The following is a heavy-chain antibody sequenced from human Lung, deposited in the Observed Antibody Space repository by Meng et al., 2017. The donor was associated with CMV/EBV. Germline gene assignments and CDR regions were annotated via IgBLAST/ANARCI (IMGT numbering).Heavy chain of an antibody. J-gene: IGHJ4*02. CDR2: INHSGST. CDR1: AGSSSGYS. Sequence: SXTXSLXSAVYAGSSSGYSWSWVRQPTGKGLEWIGKINHSGSTNYNPSLKSRVTISVDKSKNQFSLKLSTVTDADTAVYYCAGGGVTYDFWSGYDFDYWGQGTLVTVSS. V-gene: IGHV4-34*01. CDR3: AGGGVTYDFWSGYDFDY. D-gene: IGHD3-3*01.